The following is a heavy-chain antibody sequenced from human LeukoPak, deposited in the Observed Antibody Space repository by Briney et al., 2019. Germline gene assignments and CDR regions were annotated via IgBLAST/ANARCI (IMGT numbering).Heavy chain of an antibody. V-gene: IGHV4-59*01. CDR2: IYYSGST. CDR3: ARDNWHNWFDP. Sequence: SETLSLTCTVSGSSISSYYWSWIRQPPGKGLEWIGYIYYSGSTNCNPSLKSRVTISVDTSKNQFSLKLSSVTAADTAVYYCARDNWHNWFDPWGQGTLVTVSS. D-gene: IGHD1-20*01. J-gene: IGHJ5*02. CDR1: GSSISSYY.